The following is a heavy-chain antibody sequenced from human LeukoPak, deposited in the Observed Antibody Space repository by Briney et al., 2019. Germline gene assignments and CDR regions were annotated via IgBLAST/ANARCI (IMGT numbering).Heavy chain of an antibody. J-gene: IGHJ5*02. CDR2: IYYSGST. D-gene: IGHD6-13*01. CDR1: GGSISSYY. Sequence: PSETLSLTCTVSGGSISSYYWSWIRQPPGKGLEWIGYIYYSGSTNYNPSLKSRVTISVDTSKNQFSLKLSFVTAADTAVYYCAREWQQPGTDWFDPWGQGTLVTVSS. V-gene: IGHV4-59*01. CDR3: AREWQQPGTDWFDP.